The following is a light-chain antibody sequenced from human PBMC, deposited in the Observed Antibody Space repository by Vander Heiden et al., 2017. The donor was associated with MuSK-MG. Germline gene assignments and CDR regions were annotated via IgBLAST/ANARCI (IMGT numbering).Light chain of an antibody. CDR2: DVS. Sequence: QSAPTQPAPVSGSPGPSITISCTGTSSDVGGYNYVSWYQQHPGKAPKLMIYDVSNRPSGVSNRFSGSKSGNTASLTISGLQAEDEADYYCSSYTSSSTLFGGGTKLTVL. CDR1: SSDVGGYNY. V-gene: IGLV2-14*03. CDR3: SSYTSSSTL. J-gene: IGLJ2*01.